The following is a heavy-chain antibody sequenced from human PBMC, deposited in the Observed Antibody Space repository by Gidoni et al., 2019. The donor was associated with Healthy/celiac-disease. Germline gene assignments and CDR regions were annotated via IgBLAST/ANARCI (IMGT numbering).Heavy chain of an antibody. D-gene: IGHD5-18*01. CDR2: IYYSGST. J-gene: IGHJ4*02. CDR1: GGSISSSSYY. CDR3: ARHGIQSTLDY. Sequence: QLQLQESGPGLVKPSETLSLTCTVSGGSISSSSYYWGWIRQPPGKGLEWIGSIYYSGSTYYNPSLKSRVTISVDTSKNQFSLKLSSVTAADTAVYYCARHGIQSTLDYWGQGTLVTVSS. V-gene: IGHV4-39*01.